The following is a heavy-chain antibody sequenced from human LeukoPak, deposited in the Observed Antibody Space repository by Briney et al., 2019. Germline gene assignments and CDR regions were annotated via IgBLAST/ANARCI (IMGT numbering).Heavy chain of an antibody. V-gene: IGHV3-21*01. D-gene: IGHD3-22*01. Sequence: GGSLRLSCAASGFTFSSYAMSWVRQAPGKGLEWVSSISSSSSCIYYADSVKGRFTISRDNAKNSLYLQMNSLRAEDTAVYYCARDLTYYYDSSAKAGGYWGQGTLVTVSS. CDR1: GFTFSSYA. J-gene: IGHJ4*02. CDR3: ARDLTYYYDSSAKAGGY. CDR2: ISSSSSCI.